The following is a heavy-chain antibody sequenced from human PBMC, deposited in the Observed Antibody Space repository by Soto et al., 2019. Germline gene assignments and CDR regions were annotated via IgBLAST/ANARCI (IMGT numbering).Heavy chain of an antibody. CDR3: ARATYYFDSTGPKIGYFDY. CDR2: ISYDGSNK. V-gene: IGHV3-30-3*01. D-gene: IGHD3-22*01. J-gene: IGHJ4*02. Sequence: GGSLRLSCAASGFIFNSYAMHWVRQAPGKGLEWVAVISYDGSNKYYADSVKGRFTISRDNSKNTLYLQMNSLRAEDTAVYYCARATYYFDSTGPKIGYFDYWGQGTLVTVSS. CDR1: GFIFNSYA.